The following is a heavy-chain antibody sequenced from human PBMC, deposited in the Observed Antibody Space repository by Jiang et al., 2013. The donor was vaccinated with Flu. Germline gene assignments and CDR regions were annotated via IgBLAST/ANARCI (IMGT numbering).Heavy chain of an antibody. CDR3: ARGDRGAVAGSRAPPHDY. V-gene: IGHV1-3*01. J-gene: IGHJ4*02. D-gene: IGHD6-19*01. CDR2: INAGNGNT. Sequence: SGAEVKKPGASVKVSCKASGYTFTSYAMHWVRQAPGQRLEWMGWINAGNGNTKYSQKFQGRVTITRDTSASTAYMELSSLRSEDTAVYYCARGDRGAVAGSRAPPHDYWGQGTLVTVSS. CDR1: GYTFTSYA.